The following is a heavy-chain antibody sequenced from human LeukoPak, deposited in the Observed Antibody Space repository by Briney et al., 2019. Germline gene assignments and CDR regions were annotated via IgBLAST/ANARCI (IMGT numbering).Heavy chain of an antibody. CDR2: INHSGST. D-gene: IGHD6-13*01. CDR1: GGSFSGYY. V-gene: IGHV4-34*01. J-gene: IGHJ4*02. CDR3: AREVPGGSSWFDY. Sequence: SETLSLTCAVYGGSFSGYYWSWIRQPPGKGLEWIGEINHSGSTNHNPSLKSRVTISVDTSKNQFSLKLSSVTAADTAVYYCAREVPGGSSWFDYWGQGTLVTVSS.